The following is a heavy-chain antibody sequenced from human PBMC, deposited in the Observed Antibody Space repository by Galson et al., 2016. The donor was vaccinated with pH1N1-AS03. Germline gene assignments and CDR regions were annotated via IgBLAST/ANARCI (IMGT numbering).Heavy chain of an antibody. J-gene: IGHJ2*01. CDR2: IYSGGSA. D-gene: IGHD4-17*01. Sequence: SLRLSCAASRLTVSSNYMSWVRQAPGKGLEWVSVIYSGGSAYYADSVKGRFTISRHNSKNTLYLQLNSLRAEDTAVYYCEREAVSRCWYLDRWGRGTLVTVCS. CDR1: RLTVSSNY. CDR3: EREAVSRCWYLDR. V-gene: IGHV3-53*04.